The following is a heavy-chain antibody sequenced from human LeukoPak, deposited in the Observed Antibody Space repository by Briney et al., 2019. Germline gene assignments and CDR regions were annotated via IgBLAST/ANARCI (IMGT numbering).Heavy chain of an antibody. V-gene: IGHV3-30*04. J-gene: IGHJ4*02. CDR2: ISYDGSNK. Sequence: GGSLRLSCAASGFTFSSYAMHWVRQAPGKGLEWVAVISYDGSNKYYADSVKGRFTVSRDNSKNTLYLQMNSLRAEDTAVYYCARVLSSGPGVGVEYWGQGTLVTVSS. CDR3: ARVLSSGPGVGVEY. CDR1: GFTFSSYA. D-gene: IGHD6-19*01.